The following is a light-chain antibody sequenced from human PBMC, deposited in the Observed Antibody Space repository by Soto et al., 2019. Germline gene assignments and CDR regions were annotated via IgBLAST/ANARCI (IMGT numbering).Light chain of an antibody. CDR1: SSDVGGYDY. V-gene: IGLV2-8*01. CDR3: FSYAGTNDVL. J-gene: IGLJ2*01. CDR2: EVI. Sequence: QSALTQPPSASGSPGQSVTISCTGTSSDVGGYDYVSWYQHHPGKAPRLMIYEVIKRPSGVPDRFSGSKSGNTASLTVSGLQVEDEADYYCFSYAGTNDVLFGGGTKVTVL.